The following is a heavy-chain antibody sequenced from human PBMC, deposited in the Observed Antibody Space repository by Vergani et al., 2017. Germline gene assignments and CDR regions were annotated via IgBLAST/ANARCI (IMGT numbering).Heavy chain of an antibody. CDR1: CGSISSSSYY. J-gene: IGHJ4*02. CDR3: ARLGGHDDSLTGSLGGDY. V-gene: IGHV4-39*01. CDR2: IYYSGST. Sequence: QLQLQESGPGLVKPSETLSLTCTVSCGSISSSSYYWGWIRQPPGKGLEWIGSIYYSGSTDYNPSLKGRVTISVDTSKNQFSLKLSSVTAAAPAVYYCARLGGHDDSLTGSLGGDYWGQGTLVTVSS. D-gene: IGHD3-9*01.